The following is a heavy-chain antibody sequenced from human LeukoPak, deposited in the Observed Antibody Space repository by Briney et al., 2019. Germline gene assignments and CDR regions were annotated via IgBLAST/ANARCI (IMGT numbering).Heavy chain of an antibody. CDR2: IYTSGST. D-gene: IGHD1-14*01. J-gene: IGHJ3*02. CDR1: GGSISSGSYY. Sequence: SQTLSLTCTVSGGSISSGSYYWSWIRQPAGKGLEWIGRIYTSGSTNYNPSLKSRVTISVDTSKNQFSLKLSSVTAADTAVYYCARDTGISGDAFDIWGQGTMVTVSS. CDR3: ARDTGISGDAFDI. V-gene: IGHV4-61*02.